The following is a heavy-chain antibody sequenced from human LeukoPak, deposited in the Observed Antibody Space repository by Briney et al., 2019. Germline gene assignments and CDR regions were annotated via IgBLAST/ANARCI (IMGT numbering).Heavy chain of an antibody. CDR2: VSSTGGST. J-gene: IGHJ4*02. Sequence: GGSLRLSCAASGFTFSSYAMNWVRQAPGKGLEWVASVSSTGGSTFYADSVKGRFTISRDNSKSTMFLQMNSLRAEDTAVYYCAKDSSSSDYFDYWGQGTLVTVSS. CDR1: GFTFSSYA. D-gene: IGHD6-6*01. V-gene: IGHV3-23*01. CDR3: AKDSSSSDYFDY.